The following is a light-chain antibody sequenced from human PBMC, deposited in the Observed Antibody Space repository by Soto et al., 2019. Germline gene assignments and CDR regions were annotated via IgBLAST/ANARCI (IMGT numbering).Light chain of an antibody. Sequence: DIRMTQSPSSLSASVGDRVTITCRASQSISSYLNWYQQKPGKAPKLLISDASTLDSGVPSRFRGSGFGTEFTLTINSLQPDDFATYYCQHYDRYSGTFGQGTKVDIK. J-gene: IGKJ1*01. CDR1: QSISSY. CDR2: DAS. V-gene: IGKV1-5*01. CDR3: QHYDRYSGT.